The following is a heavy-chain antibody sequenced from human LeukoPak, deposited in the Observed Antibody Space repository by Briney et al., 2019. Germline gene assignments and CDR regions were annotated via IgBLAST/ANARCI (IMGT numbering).Heavy chain of an antibody. CDR2: IYYSGST. V-gene: IGHV4-39*01. Sequence: SETLSLTCTVSGGSISSSSYYWGWIRQPPGKGLEWIGSIYYSGSTYYNPSLKSRITISVDTSKNQFSLKLSSVTAADTAVYYCARQNKIMITFGGVIVNWFDPWGQGTLVTVSS. CDR1: GGSISSSSYY. J-gene: IGHJ5*02. CDR3: ARQNKIMITFGGVIVNWFDP. D-gene: IGHD3-16*02.